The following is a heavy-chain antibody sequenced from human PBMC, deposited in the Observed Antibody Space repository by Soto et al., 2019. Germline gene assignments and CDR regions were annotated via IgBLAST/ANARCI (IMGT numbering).Heavy chain of an antibody. CDR1: GFTFSSYW. J-gene: IGHJ4*02. D-gene: IGHD2-21*01. CDR3: ARDRGGVDGLWPSGFEFDY. V-gene: IGHV3-74*01. Sequence: EVQLVESGGGLVQPGGSLRLSCAASGFTFSSYWMHWVRQAPGKGLVWVSRINSDGSSTSYADSVKGRFTISRDNAKNTLYLQMNSLRAEDTAVYYCARDRGGVDGLWPSGFEFDYWGQGTLVTVSS. CDR2: INSDGSST.